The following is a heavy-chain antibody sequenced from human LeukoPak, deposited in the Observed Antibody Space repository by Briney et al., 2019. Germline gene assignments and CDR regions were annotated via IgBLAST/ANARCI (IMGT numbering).Heavy chain of an antibody. V-gene: IGHV3-7*01. D-gene: IGHD3-10*01. Sequence: GGSLRLSCAGAGFSVRDHWMSWLRQAPGKRPEWVAHIKPDGSEKYYVDSVKGRFIISRDDARNSLSLQMNSLRAEDTAVYYCAGSFGDVKNFWGQGTLVTVSS. CDR3: AGSFGDVKNF. CDR1: GFSVRDHW. CDR2: IKPDGSEK. J-gene: IGHJ4*01.